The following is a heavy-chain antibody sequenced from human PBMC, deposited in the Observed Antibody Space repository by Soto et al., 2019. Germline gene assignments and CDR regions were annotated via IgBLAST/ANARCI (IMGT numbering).Heavy chain of an antibody. D-gene: IGHD6-6*01. V-gene: IGHV4-34*01. CDR3: ARRKSSSIAARPYDY. Sequence: QVQLQQWGAGLLKPSETLSLTCAVYGGSFSGYYWSWIRQPPGKGLEWIGEINHSGSTNYNPSLKGRITITVDTSKKKFSLKLSSVTVADSAVYYCARRKSSSIAARPYDYWGQVTLVTVSS. J-gene: IGHJ4*02. CDR2: INHSGST. CDR1: GGSFSGYY.